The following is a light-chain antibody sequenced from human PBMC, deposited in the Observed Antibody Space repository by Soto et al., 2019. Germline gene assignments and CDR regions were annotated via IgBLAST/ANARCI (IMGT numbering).Light chain of an antibody. Sequence: QAVVTQPPSVSGAPGQRVTISCTGTSSNIGAGYDVNWYQHLPGAAPKLLIYTNGNRPSGVPDRFSGSKSGTSAPLAITGLQAEDEADYYCQSYDSGLSGSVFGGGTKVTVL. CDR1: SSNIGAGYD. CDR2: TNG. V-gene: IGLV1-40*01. CDR3: QSYDSGLSGSV. J-gene: IGLJ3*02.